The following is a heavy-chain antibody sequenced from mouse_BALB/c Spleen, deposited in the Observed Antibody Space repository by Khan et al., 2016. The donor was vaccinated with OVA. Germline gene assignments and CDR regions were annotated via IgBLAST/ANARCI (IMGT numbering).Heavy chain of an antibody. J-gene: IGHJ3*01. Sequence: EVELVESGPGLVKPSQSLSLTCSVTGYSLTNGYFWYWIRQFPGNNLEWMGYIRYDGNTIYNPSLKNRISITRDTSKNQFFLNLTSVTPEDTATYYCARGGGAGAAWFAYWGQGTLVTVSA. CDR2: IRYDGNT. CDR1: GYSLTNGYF. CDR3: ARGGGAGAAWFAY. D-gene: IGHD3-1*01. V-gene: IGHV3-6*02.